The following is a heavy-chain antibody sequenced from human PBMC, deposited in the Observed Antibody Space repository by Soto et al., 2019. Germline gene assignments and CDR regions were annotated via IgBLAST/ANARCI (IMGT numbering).Heavy chain of an antibody. V-gene: IGHV2-5*02. CDR1: GFSLDTWGVG. CDR2: IYWDDDK. J-gene: IGHJ4*02. Sequence: QITLKESGPTLVRPTQTLTLTCTVSGFSLDTWGVGVGWIRQPPGKAPEWLALIYWDDDKRYSPSLKNRLTITTDTSKNQVVLTVTNMAPVDTATYYCARALGSWGAYYFDHGGQGTLVTVSS. D-gene: IGHD3-16*01. CDR3: ARALGSWGAYYFDH.